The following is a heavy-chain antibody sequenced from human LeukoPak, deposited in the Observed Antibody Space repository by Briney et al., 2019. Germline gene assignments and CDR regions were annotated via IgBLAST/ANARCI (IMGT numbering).Heavy chain of an antibody. D-gene: IGHD3-3*01. CDR2: IVVGSGNT. Sequence: SVKVSCKASGFTFTSSAVQWVRQARGQRLEWIGWIVVGSGNTNYAQKFQERVTITRDMSTSTAYMELSSLRSEDTAVYYCAADLPSPYWSGYYEGQGYWGQGTLVTVSS. CDR1: GFTFTSSA. J-gene: IGHJ4*02. V-gene: IGHV1-58*01. CDR3: AADLPSPYWSGYYEGQGY.